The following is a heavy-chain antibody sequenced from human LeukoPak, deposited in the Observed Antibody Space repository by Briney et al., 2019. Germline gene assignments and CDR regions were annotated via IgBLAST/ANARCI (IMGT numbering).Heavy chain of an antibody. D-gene: IGHD3-22*01. CDR3: ARDGGGYYDSSGPIDACDI. V-gene: IGHV4-4*07. Sequence: SETLSLTCTVSGGSISSYYWSWIRQPAGKGLEWIGRIYTSGSTNYNPSLKSRVTMSVDTSKNQFSLKLSSVTAADTAVYYCARDGGGYYDSSGPIDACDIWGQGTMVTVSS. CDR2: IYTSGST. CDR1: GGSISSYY. J-gene: IGHJ3*02.